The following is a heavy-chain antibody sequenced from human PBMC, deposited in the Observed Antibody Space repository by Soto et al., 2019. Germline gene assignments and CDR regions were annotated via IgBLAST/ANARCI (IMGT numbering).Heavy chain of an antibody. V-gene: IGHV1-46*01. CDR2: INPGNRIT. J-gene: IGHJ6*02. D-gene: IGHD3-3*01. Sequence: SVKVSCKTSGYTFTNYFVHWVRQAPGQGLEWMGAINPGNRITNYALRFQGRVTMTRDTSTNAVYLELSSLRSEDTAVYSCARDPNYYDFWDGSYYFHGMDVWGQGTTVTVSS. CDR1: GYTFTNYF. CDR3: ARDPNYYDFWDGSYYFHGMDV.